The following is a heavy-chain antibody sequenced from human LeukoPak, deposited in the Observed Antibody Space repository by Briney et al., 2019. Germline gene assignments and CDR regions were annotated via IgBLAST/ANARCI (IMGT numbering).Heavy chain of an antibody. CDR3: ARDDYGDYQARSSMDV. D-gene: IGHD4-17*01. CDR1: GDSVSSNSAA. V-gene: IGHV6-1*01. CDR2: TYYRSKWYN. Sequence: SQTLSLTCAISGDSVSSNSAAWNWIRQPPSRGLEWLGRTYYRSKWYNDYAVSVKSRITINPDTSKNQFSLQLNSVTPEDTAVYYCARDDYGDYQARSSMDVWGQGTTVTVSS. J-gene: IGHJ6*02.